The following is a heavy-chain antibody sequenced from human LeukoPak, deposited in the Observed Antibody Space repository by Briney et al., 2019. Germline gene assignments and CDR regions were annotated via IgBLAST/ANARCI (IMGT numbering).Heavy chain of an antibody. V-gene: IGHV6-1*01. D-gene: IGHD6-19*01. CDR2: TYYRSKWYN. J-gene: IGHJ6*02. Sequence: SQTLSLTCAISGDSVSSNSAAWNWIRQSPSRGLEWLGRTYYRSKWYNDYAVSVKSRITINPDTSKNQFSLQLNSVTPEDTAVYYCARGLGYSSGWYSTVGYYYGMDVWGQGTTVTVSS. CDR3: ARGLGYSSGWYSTVGYYYGMDV. CDR1: GDSVSSNSAA.